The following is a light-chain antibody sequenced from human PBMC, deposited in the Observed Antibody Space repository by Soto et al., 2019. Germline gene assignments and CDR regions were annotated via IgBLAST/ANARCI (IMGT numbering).Light chain of an antibody. J-gene: IGKJ1*01. CDR3: QQYGSSPWT. Sequence: EIVLTQSPGTLSLSPGERATLSCRASQSVSSSYLAWYQQKPGQAPRLLIYGASSRATGIPDRLSVSGSGTDFTLTISRLEPDDFAVYYGQQYGSSPWTFGQGTKVEIK. V-gene: IGKV3-20*01. CDR1: QSVSSSY. CDR2: GAS.